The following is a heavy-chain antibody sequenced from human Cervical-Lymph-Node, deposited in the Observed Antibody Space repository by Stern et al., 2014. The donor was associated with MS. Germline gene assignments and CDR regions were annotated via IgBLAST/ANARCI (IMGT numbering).Heavy chain of an antibody. D-gene: IGHD3-22*01. CDR2: INCYSGAS. Sequence: QVQLVQSGAEVKKPGASVKVSCKTSGYTFTGYDMNWVRQAPGQGLEWMGRINCYSGASNYAQSFQGRVTLTRDTSINTAYMELSSLRPDDTAMYYCVPLDFYDRSGPFDYWGQGTLVTVSS. CDR3: VPLDFYDRSGPFDY. V-gene: IGHV1-2*06. J-gene: IGHJ4*02. CDR1: GYTFTGYD.